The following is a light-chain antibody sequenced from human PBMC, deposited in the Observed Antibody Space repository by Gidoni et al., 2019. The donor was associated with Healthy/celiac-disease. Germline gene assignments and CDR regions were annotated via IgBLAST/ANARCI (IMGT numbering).Light chain of an antibody. CDR3: QQYNSYSIT. CDR1: QSISCW. Sequence: DIKMTQSPSTLSASVGDRVTITCRASQSISCWLAWYQQKPGKAPKLLIYDASSLESGVPSRFSGSGSGTEFTLTISSLQPDDFATYYCQQYNSYSITFGQGTRLEIK. J-gene: IGKJ5*01. CDR2: DAS. V-gene: IGKV1-5*01.